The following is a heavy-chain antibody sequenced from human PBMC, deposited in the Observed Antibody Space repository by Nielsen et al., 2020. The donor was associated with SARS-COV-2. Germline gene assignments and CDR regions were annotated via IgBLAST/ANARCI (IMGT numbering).Heavy chain of an antibody. CDR2: ISSTGGYT. CDR1: GFTLSDLY. Sequence: GESLKISCAASGFTLSDLYMSWIRQAPGKGLEWVAFISSTGGYTNYAESVEGRFTISRDNAKNSLYLQMNSLRVEDTAVYYCARVRSGANWFGLWGQGTLVTVSS. D-gene: IGHD3-16*01. V-gene: IGHV3-11*05. J-gene: IGHJ5*01. CDR3: ARVRSGANWFGL.